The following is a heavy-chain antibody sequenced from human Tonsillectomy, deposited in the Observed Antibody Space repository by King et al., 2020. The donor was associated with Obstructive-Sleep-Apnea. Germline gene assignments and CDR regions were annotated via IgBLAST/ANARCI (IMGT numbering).Heavy chain of an antibody. J-gene: IGHJ6*02. Sequence: VKLVESGGGVVQPGRSLRLSYAASGFTFSSYAMHWVRQAPGKGLEWVAVISYDGSNKYYADSVKGRFTISRDNSKNTLYLQMNSLRTEDPACYYSVVAKMRGGMDYYYYYVMDVWGQGTTVTVSS. D-gene: IGHD5-12*01. CDR1: GFTFSSYA. CDR3: VVAKMRGGMDYYYYYVMDV. CDR2: ISYDGSNK. V-gene: IGHV3-30*04.